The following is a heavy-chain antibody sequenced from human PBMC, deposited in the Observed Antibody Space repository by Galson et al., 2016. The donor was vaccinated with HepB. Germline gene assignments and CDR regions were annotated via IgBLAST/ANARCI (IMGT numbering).Heavy chain of an antibody. J-gene: IGHJ4*02. D-gene: IGHD3-16*02. CDR1: GFTFNDYS. Sequence: SLRLSCAASGFTFNDYSMNWVRQAPGKGLEWVAVISYDGSKKYYADSVKGRYTISRDNSKNTLYLQVNSLRAEDTAVYYCAKDPFYDYVWGSYLQNWGQGTLVIVSS. CDR3: AKDPFYDYVWGSYLQN. V-gene: IGHV3-30*18. CDR2: ISYDGSKK.